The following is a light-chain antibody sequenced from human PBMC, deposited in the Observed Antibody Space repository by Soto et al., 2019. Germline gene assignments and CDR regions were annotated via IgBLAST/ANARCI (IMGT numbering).Light chain of an antibody. V-gene: IGLV2-23*02. CDR2: EVT. J-gene: IGLJ1*01. Sequence: QSVLTQPASVSGSPGQSITISCTGTSSDVGTYNLVSWYQQHPGKAPKLMICEVTKRPSGVSNRFSGSKSGNTASLTISGLQAEDEADYYCCSYAGPGTYVFGTGTKVTVL. CDR3: CSYAGPGTYV. CDR1: SSDVGTYNL.